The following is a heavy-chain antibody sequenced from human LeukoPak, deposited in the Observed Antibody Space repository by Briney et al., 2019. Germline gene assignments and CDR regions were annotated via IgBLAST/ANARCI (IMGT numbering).Heavy chain of an antibody. CDR2: IKLDGSEK. V-gene: IGHV3-7*01. CDR3: ARFPERYYFDY. D-gene: IGHD3-9*01. J-gene: IGHJ4*02. CDR1: GFTLSSYW. Sequence: GGSLRLSCAASGFTLSSYWMSWVRQAPGKGLEWVANIKLDGSEKYYVDSVKGRFTISRDNAKNSLYLQMNSLRAEDTAVYYCARFPERYYFDYWGQGTLVTVSS.